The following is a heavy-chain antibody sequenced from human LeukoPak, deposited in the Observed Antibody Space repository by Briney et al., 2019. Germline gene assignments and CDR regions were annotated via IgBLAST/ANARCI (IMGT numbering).Heavy chain of an antibody. CDR2: INPSGGST. J-gene: IGHJ6*02. Sequence: GASVKVSCKASGYTFTIYYMHWVRQAPGQGPEWMGIINPSGGSTSYAQKFQGRVTMTRDTSTSTVYMELSSLRSEDTAVYYCARDRAIYYDFWSGPYGMDVWGQGTTVTVSS. V-gene: IGHV1-46*01. D-gene: IGHD3-3*01. CDR3: ARDRAIYYDFWSGPYGMDV. CDR1: GYTFTIYY.